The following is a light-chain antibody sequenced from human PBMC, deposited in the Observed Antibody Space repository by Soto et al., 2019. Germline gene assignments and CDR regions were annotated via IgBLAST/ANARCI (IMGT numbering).Light chain of an antibody. V-gene: IGLV2-23*01. CDR1: SSDVGSSNP. Sequence: QSVLAQPASVSGSPGQSITVSCTGTSSDVGSSNPVSWYQQYPGKAPKPIIYEGSRRPSGVSGRFSGSKSGNTASLTISGLQAEDEADYYCCSFASSSTFYVFGTGTKVTVL. CDR3: CSFASSSTFYV. CDR2: EGS. J-gene: IGLJ1*01.